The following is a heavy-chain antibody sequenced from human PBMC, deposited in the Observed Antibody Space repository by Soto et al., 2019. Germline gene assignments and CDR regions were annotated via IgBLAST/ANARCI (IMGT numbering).Heavy chain of an antibody. CDR2: ISGSGGST. V-gene: IGHV3-23*01. CDR3: AKKVPFITMIVVSAFDY. D-gene: IGHD3-22*01. Sequence: PGGSLRLSCAASGFTFSSYAMSWVRQAPGKGLEWVSAISGSGGSTYYADSVKGRFTISRDNSKNTLYLQMNSLRAEDTAVYYCAKKVPFITMIVVSAFDYWGQGTLVTVSS. J-gene: IGHJ4*02. CDR1: GFTFSSYA.